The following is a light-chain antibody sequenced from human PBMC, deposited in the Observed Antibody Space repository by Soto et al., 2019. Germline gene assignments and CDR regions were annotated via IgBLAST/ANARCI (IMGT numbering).Light chain of an antibody. J-gene: IGKJ3*01. V-gene: IGKV3-20*01. CDR3: QQYGSSPFT. Sequence: EIVLTQSPGTLSLSPGERATLSCRASQSVSSNYLAWYQQKLGQAPRLLIYGASSRATGIPDRFSGSGSGTDFTLTISRLEPEDFAIYYCQQYGSSPFTFGLGTKVDIK. CDR1: QSVSSNY. CDR2: GAS.